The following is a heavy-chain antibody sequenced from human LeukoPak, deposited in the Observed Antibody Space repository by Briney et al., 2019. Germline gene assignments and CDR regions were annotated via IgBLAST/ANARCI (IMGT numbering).Heavy chain of an antibody. J-gene: IGHJ6*03. CDR3: AKEEYSSGWYQAYYYYYMDV. CDR2: IRYDGSNK. Sequence: GGSLRLSCAAPGFTFSSYGMHWVRQAPGKGLEWVAFIRYDGSNKYYAESVKGRFTISRDNSKNTLYLQMNSLRAKDTAVYYCAKEEYSSGWYQAYYYYYMDVWGKGTTVTISS. V-gene: IGHV3-30*02. CDR1: GFTFSSYG. D-gene: IGHD6-19*01.